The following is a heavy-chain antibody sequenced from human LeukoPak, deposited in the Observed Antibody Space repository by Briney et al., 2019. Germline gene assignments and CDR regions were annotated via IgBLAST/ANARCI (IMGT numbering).Heavy chain of an antibody. CDR1: GGSISSSSYY. D-gene: IGHD6-19*01. V-gene: IGHV4-39*01. CDR3: ARLSSSGWQFDN. J-gene: IGHJ4*02. Sequence: SETLSLTCTVSGGSISSSSYYWGWIRQPPGKGLEWIGSIYYSGSTYYNPSLKSRVTISVDTSKNQFSLKLSSVTAADTAVYYCARLSSSGWQFDNWGQGTLVTVSS. CDR2: IYYSGST.